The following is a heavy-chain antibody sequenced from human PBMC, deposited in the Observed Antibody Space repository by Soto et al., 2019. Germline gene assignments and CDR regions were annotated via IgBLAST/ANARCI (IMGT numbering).Heavy chain of an antibody. J-gene: IGHJ4*02. CDR2: IKSTKDGGAR. V-gene: IGHV3-15*01. CDR3: VEGWNDF. CDR1: GFMFSSAW. D-gene: IGHD1-1*01. Sequence: DVQVVESGGDLVEPGGSLRLSCVTSGFMFSSAWMSWVRQAPGKGLEWVARIKSTKDGGARDYAAPVNGRFSISRDDSKSTAYLQMNSLRVEDTALYYCVEGWNDFWGQGTRVTVSS.